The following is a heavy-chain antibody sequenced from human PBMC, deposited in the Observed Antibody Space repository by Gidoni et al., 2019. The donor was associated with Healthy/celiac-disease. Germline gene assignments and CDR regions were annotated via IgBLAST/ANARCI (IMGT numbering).Heavy chain of an antibody. CDR3: ARDGSGWYAASDYYYYGMDV. J-gene: IGHJ6*02. CDR1: GFTFSSSA. CDR2: ISYDGSNK. D-gene: IGHD6-19*01. Sequence: QVQLVESGGGVVQPGRSLRLSCAASGFTFSSSAMHWVRQDPGKGLEWVAVISYDGSNKYYADSVKGRFTISRDNSKNTLYLQMNSLRAEDTAVYYCARDGSGWYAASDYYYYGMDVWGQGTTVTVSS. V-gene: IGHV3-30-3*01.